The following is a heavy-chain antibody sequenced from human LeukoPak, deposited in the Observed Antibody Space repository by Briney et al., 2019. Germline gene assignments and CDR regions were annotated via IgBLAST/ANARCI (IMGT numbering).Heavy chain of an antibody. CDR1: GFTFSSYG. V-gene: IGHV3-23*01. J-gene: IGHJ4*02. Sequence: GGSLRLSCAACGFTFSSYGMSWVRQAPGKGLEWVSAISGSGGSTYYADSVKGRFTISRDNSKNTLYLQMNSLRAEDTAVYYCAKLGSGWEYYFDYWGQGTLVTVSS. CDR3: AKLGSGWEYYFDY. D-gene: IGHD6-19*01. CDR2: ISGSGGST.